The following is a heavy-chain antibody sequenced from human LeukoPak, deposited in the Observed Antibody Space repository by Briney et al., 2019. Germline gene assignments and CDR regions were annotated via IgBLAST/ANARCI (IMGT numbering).Heavy chain of an antibody. CDR2: ISSSGSTI. D-gene: IGHD6-13*01. CDR3: ARDSIAAAGNVGYYFDY. Sequence: PGGSLRLSCAASGFTFSSYEVNWVRQAPGKGLEWVSYISSSGSTIYYADSVKGRFTISRDNAKNSLYLQMNSLRAEDTAVYYCARDSIAAAGNVGYYFDYWGQGTLVTVSS. CDR1: GFTFSSYE. V-gene: IGHV3-48*03. J-gene: IGHJ4*02.